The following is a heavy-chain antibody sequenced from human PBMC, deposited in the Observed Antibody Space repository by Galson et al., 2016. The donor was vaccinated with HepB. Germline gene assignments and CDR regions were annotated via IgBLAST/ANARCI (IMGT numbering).Heavy chain of an antibody. CDR2: MFTSGNS. J-gene: IGHJ4*02. V-gene: IGHV4-61*02. D-gene: IGHD3-10*01. Sequence: TLSLTCTVSGGSISSGSYFCNWIRQPAGKGLEWIGSMFTSGNSNYNPSLKSRVTISLDTSKNQFFLKMSSVTAAVTAVYYCAVWFGDVNYWGQGILVTVSS. CDR3: AVWFGDVNY. CDR1: GGSISSGSYF.